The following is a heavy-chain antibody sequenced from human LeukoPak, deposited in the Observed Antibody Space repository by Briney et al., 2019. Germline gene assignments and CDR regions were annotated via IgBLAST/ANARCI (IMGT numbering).Heavy chain of an antibody. CDR1: GYTLTELS. D-gene: IGHD3-10*01. Sequence: GASVKVSCRVSGYTLTELSMHWVRQAPGQGLEWMGIINPSGGSTSYAQKFQGRVTMTRDTSTSTVYMELSSLRSEDTAVYYCASDVSRGVITRTYYFDYWGQGTLVTVSS. V-gene: IGHV1-46*01. CDR3: ASDVSRGVITRTYYFDY. CDR2: INPSGGST. J-gene: IGHJ4*02.